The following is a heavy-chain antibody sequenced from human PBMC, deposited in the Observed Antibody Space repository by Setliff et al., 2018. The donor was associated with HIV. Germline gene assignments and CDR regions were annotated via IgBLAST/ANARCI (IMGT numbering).Heavy chain of an antibody. V-gene: IGHV4-34*01. D-gene: IGHD3-22*01. J-gene: IGHJ4*02. CDR3: ARALGYYYDSSGYVDY. CDR1: GGSFSDYY. CDR2: INRGGST. Sequence: PSETLSLTCAVYGGSFSDYYWSWIRQPPGKGLEWIGEINRGGSTNYNPSLKSRVTISLDTSKRQFSLKLSSVTAADTAVYYCARALGYYYDSSGYVDYWGQETLVTVSS.